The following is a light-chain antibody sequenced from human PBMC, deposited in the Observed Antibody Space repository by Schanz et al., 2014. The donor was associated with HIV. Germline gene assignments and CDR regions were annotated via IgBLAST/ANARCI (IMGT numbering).Light chain of an antibody. CDR1: QSISSY. CDR2: ATS. V-gene: IGKV1-39*01. Sequence: DIQMTQSPSSLSASAGDRVTITCRASQSISSYLNWYQQKPGKAPKLLIYATSSLQSGVPSRFSGSGSGTDFTLTISSLQPEDFATYYCQQSYSTPYTFGLGTKLEI. J-gene: IGKJ2*01. CDR3: QQSYSTPYT.